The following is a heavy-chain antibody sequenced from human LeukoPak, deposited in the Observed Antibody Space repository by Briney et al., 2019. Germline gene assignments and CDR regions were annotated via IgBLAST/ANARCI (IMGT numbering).Heavy chain of an antibody. CDR3: ATRVVRGVTPGDY. V-gene: IGHV4-34*01. J-gene: IGHJ4*02. Sequence: SETLSLTCAVYGGSFSGYYWSWIRQPPGKGLEWIGEINHSGSTNYNPSLKSRVTISVDTSKNQFSLKLSSVTAADTAVYYCATRVVRGVTPGDYWGQGTLVTVSS. D-gene: IGHD3-10*01. CDR1: GGSFSGYY. CDR2: INHSGST.